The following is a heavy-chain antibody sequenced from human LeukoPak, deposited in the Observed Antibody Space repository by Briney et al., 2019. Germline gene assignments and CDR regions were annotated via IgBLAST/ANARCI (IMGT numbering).Heavy chain of an antibody. CDR2: ISGSGGST. CDR1: GFTFSSYA. J-gene: IGHJ5*02. V-gene: IGHV3-23*01. CDR3: ARVVTAAWDWFDP. D-gene: IGHD2-2*01. Sequence: GGSLRLSCAASGFTFSSYAMSWVRQTPGKGLEWVSAISGSGGSTYYADSVKGRLTTSRDNAKNSLYLQMNSLRADDTAVYYCARVVTAAWDWFDPWGQGTLVTVSS.